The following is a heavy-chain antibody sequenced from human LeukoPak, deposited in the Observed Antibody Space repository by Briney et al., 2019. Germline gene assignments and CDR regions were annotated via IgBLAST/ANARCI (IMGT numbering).Heavy chain of an antibody. CDR2: ISGSGGTT. Sequence: GGSLRLSCAVSGFSFSSYAMHWVRQAPGKGLEWVSTISGSGGTTYYADSVRGRFTISRDNSKNTLYLQMNSLRPEDTAVYYCAKLHNLNCDYWGLGTLATVSS. CDR3: AKLHNLNCDY. CDR1: GFSFSSYA. D-gene: IGHD1-14*01. J-gene: IGHJ4*02. V-gene: IGHV3-23*01.